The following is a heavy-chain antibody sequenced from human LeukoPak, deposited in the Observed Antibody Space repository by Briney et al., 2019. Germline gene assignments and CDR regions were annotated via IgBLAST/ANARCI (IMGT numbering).Heavy chain of an antibody. CDR1: GFTFSTNW. Sequence: PGGSLRLSCAASGFTFSTNWMSWVRQAPGRGLEWVAKIKQEGSEKYYVDSGKGRFTISRDNAKNSLYLQMNSLRAEDTAVYYCARILDSAWGELGYWGQGTLVTVSS. V-gene: IGHV3-7*01. CDR2: IKQEGSEK. J-gene: IGHJ4*02. CDR3: ARILDSAWGELGY. D-gene: IGHD6-19*01.